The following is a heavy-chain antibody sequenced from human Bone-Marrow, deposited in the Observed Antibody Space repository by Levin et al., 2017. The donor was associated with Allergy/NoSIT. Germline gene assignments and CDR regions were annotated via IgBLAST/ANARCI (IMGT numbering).Heavy chain of an antibody. V-gene: IGHV4-34*01. D-gene: IGHD2-2*01. CDR1: GGSFSGYY. Sequence: SQTLSLTCAVYGGSFSGYYWSWIRQPPGKGLEWIGEINHSGSTNYNPSLKSRVTISVDTSKNQFSLKLSSVTAADTAVYYCARGHRDCSSTSCYAGRRNYYYYMDVWGKGTTVTVSS. CDR2: INHSGST. J-gene: IGHJ6*03. CDR3: ARGHRDCSSTSCYAGRRNYYYYMDV.